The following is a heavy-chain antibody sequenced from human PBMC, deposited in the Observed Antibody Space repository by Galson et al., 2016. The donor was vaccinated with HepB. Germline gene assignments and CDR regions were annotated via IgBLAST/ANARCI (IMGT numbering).Heavy chain of an antibody. J-gene: IGHJ5*02. CDR2: IYYSGST. V-gene: IGHV4-31*03. D-gene: IGHD7-27*01. CDR1: GGSISNGGYY. CDR3: ARDWGSGWFGP. Sequence: TLSLTCSVSGGSISNGGYYWSWIRQHPGKGLEWIGNIYYSGSTHYNPSLKSRVTLSVDTSKNQFSLKLNSVTVADTAIYYCARDWGSGWFGPWGQGTLVIVSS.